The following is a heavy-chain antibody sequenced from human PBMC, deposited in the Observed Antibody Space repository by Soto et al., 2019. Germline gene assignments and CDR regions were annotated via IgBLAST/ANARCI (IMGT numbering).Heavy chain of an antibody. Sequence: ASVKVSCKASGYTFTIYGISWVRQAPGQGLEWMGWISAYNGNTNYAQKLQGRVTMTTDTSTSTAYMELRSLRSDDTAVYYCASGITYDFWSGYFYWGQGTLVTVSS. D-gene: IGHD3-3*01. J-gene: IGHJ4*02. V-gene: IGHV1-18*01. CDR1: GYTFTIYG. CDR2: ISAYNGNT. CDR3: ASGITYDFWSGYFY.